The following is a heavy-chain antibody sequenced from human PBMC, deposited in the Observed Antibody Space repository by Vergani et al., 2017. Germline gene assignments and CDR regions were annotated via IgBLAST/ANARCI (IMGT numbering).Heavy chain of an antibody. CDR1: GFTFDDYA. CDR3: AKGASTSWYGWFDP. D-gene: IGHD2-2*01. J-gene: IGHJ5*02. Sequence: EVQLVESGGGLVQPGRSLRLSCAASGFTFDDYAMHWVRQAPGKGLEWVSGIRWNSGSTVYADCVKGRFTITRDNAKNSLYLQMNRLRAEETALYYCAKGASTSWYGWFDPWSQGTLVTVSS. CDR2: IRWNSGST. V-gene: IGHV3-9*01.